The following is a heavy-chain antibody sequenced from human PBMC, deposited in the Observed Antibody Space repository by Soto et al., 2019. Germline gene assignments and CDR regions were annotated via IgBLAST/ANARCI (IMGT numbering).Heavy chain of an antibody. Sequence: PSETLSLTCTVSGDSISSYYWSRIREPPGKGLEWIGYIFYSGSTNYSPSLKSRVTISVDTSKNQFSLNLSSVTAADTAVYYCARHSSSQRGWFDPWGQGTLVTVSS. CDR3: ARHSSSQRGWFDP. J-gene: IGHJ5*02. CDR1: GDSISSYY. CDR2: IFYSGST. V-gene: IGHV4-59*08. D-gene: IGHD6-13*01.